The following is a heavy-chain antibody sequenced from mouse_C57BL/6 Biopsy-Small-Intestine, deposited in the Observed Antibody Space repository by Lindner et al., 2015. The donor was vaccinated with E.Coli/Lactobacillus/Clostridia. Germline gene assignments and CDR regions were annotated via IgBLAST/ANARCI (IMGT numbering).Heavy chain of an antibody. CDR1: GYTFTSYW. Sequence: VQLQESGAELVEPGASVKVSCKASGYTFTSYWMHWVKQRPGQGPEWIGRIHPSDSDTNFNQKFKGKATLTVDKSSNTAYMQLSSLTSEDSAVYYCARGIPFFAYWGQGTLVTVSA. J-gene: IGHJ3*01. CDR3: ARGIPFFAY. CDR2: IHPSDSDT. V-gene: IGHV1-74*01.